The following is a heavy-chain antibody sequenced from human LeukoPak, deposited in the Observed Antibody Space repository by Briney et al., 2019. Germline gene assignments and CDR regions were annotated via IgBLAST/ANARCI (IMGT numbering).Heavy chain of an antibody. J-gene: IGHJ4*02. D-gene: IGHD4-17*01. CDR3: VNGESFYGDYGFDY. V-gene: IGHV3-30*02. Sequence: GGSLRLSCATSGFTFSSYGMNWVRQAPGKGLEWLASIRSHNSDTYYADSLKGRFTISRDNSKDTLYLQMDNLSVDDTAVFYCVNGESFYGDYGFDYWGQGTLVTVSS. CDR1: GFTFSSYG. CDR2: IRSHNSDT.